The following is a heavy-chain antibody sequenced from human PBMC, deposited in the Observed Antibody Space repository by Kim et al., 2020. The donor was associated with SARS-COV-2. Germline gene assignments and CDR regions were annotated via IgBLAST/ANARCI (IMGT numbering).Heavy chain of an antibody. J-gene: IGHJ4*02. CDR2: IYYSGST. CDR1: GGSISSSSYY. Sequence: SETLSLTCTVSGGSISSSSYYWGWIRQPPGKGLEWIGSIYYSGSTYYNPSLKSRVTISVDTSKNQFSLKLSSVTAADTAVYYCARHKNGMVRGVRAPHQFDYWGQGTLVTVSS. V-gene: IGHV4-39*01. D-gene: IGHD3-10*01. CDR3: ARHKNGMVRGVRAPHQFDY.